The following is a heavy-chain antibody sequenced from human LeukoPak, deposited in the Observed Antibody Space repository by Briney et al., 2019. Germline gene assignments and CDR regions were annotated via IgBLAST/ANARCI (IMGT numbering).Heavy chain of an antibody. V-gene: IGHV3-33*01. Sequence: GGSLRLSCVASGFTFSTYGMHWVRQAPGKGLEWVAVIWSGGSDKYYADSMEGRLTISRDNSKNTVSLQMNSLRAEDTAVYYCARRGSKIYSFDIWGQGTLVTVSS. D-gene: IGHD3-16*01. CDR2: IWSGGSDK. CDR3: ARRGSKIYSFDI. CDR1: GFTFSTYG. J-gene: IGHJ3*02.